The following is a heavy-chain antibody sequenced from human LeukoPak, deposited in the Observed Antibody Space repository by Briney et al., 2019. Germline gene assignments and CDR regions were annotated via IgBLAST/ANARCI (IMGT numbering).Heavy chain of an antibody. CDR3: ARCPSAGEFDY. D-gene: IGHD7-27*01. CDR1: GGSISSGGYY. V-gene: IGHV4-31*03. J-gene: IGHJ4*02. Sequence: PSETLSLTCTVSGGSISSGGYYWSWIRQHPGKGLEWIGYIYYSGSTYYNPSLKSRVNISVDTSKNQFSLKLSSVTAADTAVYYCARCPSAGEFDYWGQGTLVTVSS. CDR2: IYYSGST.